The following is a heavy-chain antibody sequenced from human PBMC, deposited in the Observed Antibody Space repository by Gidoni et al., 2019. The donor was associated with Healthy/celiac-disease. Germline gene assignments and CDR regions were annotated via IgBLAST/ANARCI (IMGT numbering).Heavy chain of an antibody. Sequence: QLQLQESGPGLVKPSATLSLTCTVSGGSISSSSYYWGWIRQPPGKGLEWIGSIYYSGSTYYNPSLKSRVTISVDTSKNQFSLKLSSVTAADTAVYYCARLLGGIVGATTFDYWGQGTLVTVSS. CDR3: ARLLGGIVGATTFDY. D-gene: IGHD1-26*01. CDR1: GGSISSSSYY. J-gene: IGHJ4*02. CDR2: IYYSGST. V-gene: IGHV4-39*01.